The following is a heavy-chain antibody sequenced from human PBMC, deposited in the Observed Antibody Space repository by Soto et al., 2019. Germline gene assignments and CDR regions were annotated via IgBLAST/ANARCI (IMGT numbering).Heavy chain of an antibody. J-gene: IGHJ4*02. CDR1: GVSVTSYT. D-gene: IGHD2-21*02. CDR3: ARDGMTTGDT. Sequence: SETLSLTCIVSGVSVTSYTWSWVRQPANKGLEWIGRVFSSVSATYNPSLKSRVSISMDAAENRISLKLDSVTAADAGVYFCARDGMTTGDTWGPGTLVTVSS. CDR2: VFSSVSA. V-gene: IGHV4-4*07.